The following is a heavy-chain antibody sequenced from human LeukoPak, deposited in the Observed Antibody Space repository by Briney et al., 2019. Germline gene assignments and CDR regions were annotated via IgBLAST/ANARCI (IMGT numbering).Heavy chain of an antibody. Sequence: GASVKVSCKASGGTFSSYAISWVRQAPGQGLEWMGGIIPIFGTANYAQKFQGRVTITADESTSTAYMELSSLRSEDTAVYYCARASGIAAAGGGWFDPWGQGTLVTVSS. CDR3: ARASGIAAAGGGWFDP. V-gene: IGHV1-69*13. J-gene: IGHJ5*02. CDR2: IIPIFGTA. D-gene: IGHD6-13*01. CDR1: GGTFSSYA.